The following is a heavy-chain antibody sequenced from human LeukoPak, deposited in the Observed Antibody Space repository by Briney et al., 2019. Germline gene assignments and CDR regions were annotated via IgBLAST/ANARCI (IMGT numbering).Heavy chain of an antibody. CDR3: TRDMGGTYFDY. CDR2: ISYDGSNK. J-gene: IGHJ4*02. V-gene: IGHV3-30*03. Sequence: GRSLRLSCAASGFTFSNYGMHWVRQAPGKGLEWVAIISYDGSNKYYTDSVKGRFTISRDNSKNTLYLQMNSLRAEDTAVYYCTRDMGGTYFDYWGQGTLVTVSS. CDR1: GFTFSNYG. D-gene: IGHD1-26*01.